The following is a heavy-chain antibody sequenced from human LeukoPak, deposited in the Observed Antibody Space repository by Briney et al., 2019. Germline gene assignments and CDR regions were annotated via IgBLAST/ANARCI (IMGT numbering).Heavy chain of an antibody. CDR3: ASPNCSGGSCYQNFDY. D-gene: IGHD2-15*01. CDR2: IYYSGST. Sequence: SETLSLTCTVSGGSISSSSYCWGWIRQPPGKGLEWIGSIYYSGSTYYNPSLKSRVTISVDTSKNQFSLKLSSVTAADTAVYYCASPNCSGGSCYQNFDYWGQGTLVTVSS. J-gene: IGHJ4*02. V-gene: IGHV4-39*01. CDR1: GGSISSSSYC.